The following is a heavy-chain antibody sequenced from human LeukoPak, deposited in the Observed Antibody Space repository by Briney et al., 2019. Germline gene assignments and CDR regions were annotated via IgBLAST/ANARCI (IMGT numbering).Heavy chain of an antibody. J-gene: IGHJ4*02. V-gene: IGHV4-59*01. D-gene: IGHD3-3*01. CDR3: ARAYDFWSGYYVLDY. CDR1: RGSISSYY. Sequence: SETLSLTCTVSRGSISSYYWSWIRQPPGKGLGWIGYVYYTGSTNYNPSLKSRVTISVDTSKNQFYLNLSSVTAADTDVYHCARAYDFWSGYYVLDYWGQGTLVTVSS. CDR2: VYYTGST.